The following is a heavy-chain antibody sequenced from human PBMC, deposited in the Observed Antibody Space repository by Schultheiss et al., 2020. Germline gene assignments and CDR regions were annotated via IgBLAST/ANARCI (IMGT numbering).Heavy chain of an antibody. D-gene: IGHD2-15*01. Sequence: SETLSLTCTVSGGSISSGSYYWSWIRQPPGKGLEWIGYIYYSGSTNYNPSLKSRVTISVDKSKNQFSLKLSSVTAADTAVYYCARAKTGFNWFDPWGQGTLVTVSS. CDR3: ARAKTGFNWFDP. J-gene: IGHJ5*02. V-gene: IGHV4-61*05. CDR1: GGSISSGSYY. CDR2: IYYSGST.